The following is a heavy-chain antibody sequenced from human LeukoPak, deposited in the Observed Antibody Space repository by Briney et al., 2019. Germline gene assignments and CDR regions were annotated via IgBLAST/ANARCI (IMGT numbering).Heavy chain of an antibody. Sequence: PGGSLRLSCAASGFTFSSYAMSWVRQAPGKGLEWVSAISGSGGSTYYADSVKGWFTISRDNSKNTLYLQMNSLRAEDTAVYYCAKDPSYILLWFGELDYWGQGTLVTVSS. CDR2: ISGSGGST. CDR1: GFTFSSYA. CDR3: AKDPSYILLWFGELDY. V-gene: IGHV3-23*01. D-gene: IGHD3-10*01. J-gene: IGHJ4*02.